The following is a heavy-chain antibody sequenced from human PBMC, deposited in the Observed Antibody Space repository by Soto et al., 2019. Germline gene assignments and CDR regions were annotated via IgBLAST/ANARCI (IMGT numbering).Heavy chain of an antibody. CDR1: GFTLNTYD. J-gene: IGHJ4*01. V-gene: IGHV3-30*18. D-gene: IGHD3-10*02. CDR2: ISFDGTNK. Sequence: QVQLVESGGGVVKPGGSLRLSCAASGFTLNTYDMHWVRQAPGKGLEWVATISFDGTNKFYAVSVKGRFTISRDNSKNMVFLQMNSLRPGDTAVYYCAKDMSGGRYSTPSAFDYWGQGTLVTVSS. CDR3: AKDMSGGRYSTPSAFDY.